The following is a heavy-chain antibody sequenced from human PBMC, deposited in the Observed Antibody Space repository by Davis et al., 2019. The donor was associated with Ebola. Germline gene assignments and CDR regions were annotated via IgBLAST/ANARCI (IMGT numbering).Heavy chain of an antibody. CDR2: ISAYNGNT. CDR3: ARGRGTGHFDY. J-gene: IGHJ4*02. D-gene: IGHD1-1*01. V-gene: IGHV1-18*01. CDR1: GHTFTTYG. Sequence: ASVKVSCKASGHTFTTYGITWVRQAPGQGLEWMGWISAYNGNTNYAQILQGRVTMTTDTSTGTAYMELSSLRSEDTAVCYCARGRGTGHFDYWGQGTLVTVSS.